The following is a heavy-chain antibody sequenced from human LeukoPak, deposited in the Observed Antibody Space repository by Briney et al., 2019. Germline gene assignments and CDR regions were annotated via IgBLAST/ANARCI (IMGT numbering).Heavy chain of an antibody. CDR1: GYTFTSYD. CDR3: ARDKNCGGDCYHYGMDV. V-gene: IGHV1-69*13. CDR2: IIPIFGTA. Sequence: GASVKVSCKASGYTFTSYDINWVRQATGQGLEWMGGIIPIFGTANYAQKFQGRVTITADESTSTAYMELSSLRSEDTAVYYCARDKNCGGDCYHYGMDVWGQGTTVTVSS. J-gene: IGHJ6*02. D-gene: IGHD2-21*01.